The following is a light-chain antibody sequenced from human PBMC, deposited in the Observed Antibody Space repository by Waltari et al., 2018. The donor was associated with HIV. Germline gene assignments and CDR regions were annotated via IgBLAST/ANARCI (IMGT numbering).Light chain of an antibody. CDR1: QSLGSS. CDR2: YAS. Sequence: EIVLTQSLDFQSVSPKDKVIITCRASQSLGSSLHWYQQKPDQSPKLLIKYASRFFSGVPSRFSCSGSGTDFNLTINRLEGEDAATYYCHQSSSLPHTFGQGTKLEIK. J-gene: IGKJ2*01. V-gene: IGKV6-21*01. CDR3: HQSSSLPHT.